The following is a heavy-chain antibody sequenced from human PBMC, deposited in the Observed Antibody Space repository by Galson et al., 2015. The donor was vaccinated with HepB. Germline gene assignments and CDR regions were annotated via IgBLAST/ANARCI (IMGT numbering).Heavy chain of an antibody. V-gene: IGHV3-23*01. CDR2: ISGSGGRT. CDR1: GFTFSSYA. D-gene: IGHD3-10*01. J-gene: IGHJ4*02. CDR3: AKDPDYYGSGCYSDY. Sequence: SLRLSCAASGFTFSSYAMSWVRQAPGKGLEWVSAISGSGGRTYYADSVQGRSTISSDNSKNTLYLQMNRLRADDTAVYYCAKDPDYYGSGCYSDYGGQGTLVTDSS.